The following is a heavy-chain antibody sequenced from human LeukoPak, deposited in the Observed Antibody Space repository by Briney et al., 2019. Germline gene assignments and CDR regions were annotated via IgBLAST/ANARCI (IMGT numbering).Heavy chain of an antibody. CDR3: AKCESPITMIVVVTGGLFDY. V-gene: IGHV3-23*01. Sequence: GGSLRLSCAVSGFIFSSYAMSWVRQAQGKGLEWVSAMSGSGGSTYYADSVKGRFITCRENSKNTLYLQMNRLRAEDTAVYYCAKCESPITMIVVVTGGLFDYWGQGTLVTVSS. CDR1: GFIFSSYA. D-gene: IGHD3-22*01. CDR2: MSGSGGST. J-gene: IGHJ4*02.